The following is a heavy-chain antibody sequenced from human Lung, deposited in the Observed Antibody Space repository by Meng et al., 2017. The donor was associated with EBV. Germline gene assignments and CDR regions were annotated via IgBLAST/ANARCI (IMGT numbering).Heavy chain of an antibody. D-gene: IGHD2-21*01. CDR2: IGTTGNI. CDR3: ARDTIVVDY. V-gene: IGHV3-21*01. CDR1: GFTFSTYS. Sequence: EVQLVESGGGLVKSGRSLRLSCAASGFTFSTYSMTWVRQAPGKGPEWVSSIGTTGNIYYADSVKGRFTISRDNAKNSVYLEMKSLRAEDTAVYYCARDTIVVDYWGQGTLVTVSS. J-gene: IGHJ4*02.